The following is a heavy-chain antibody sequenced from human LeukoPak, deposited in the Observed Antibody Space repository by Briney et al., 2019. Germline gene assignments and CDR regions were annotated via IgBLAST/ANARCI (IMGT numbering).Heavy chain of an antibody. CDR3: ARGNPLASYSSSWYRY. CDR2: INHSGST. D-gene: IGHD6-13*01. J-gene: IGHJ4*02. Sequence: GSLRLSCAASGFTFRSDWMSWIRQPPGKGLEWIGEINHSGSTNYNPSLKSRVTISVDTSKNQFSLKLSSVTAADTAVYYCARGNPLASYSSSWYRYWGQGTLVTVSS. V-gene: IGHV4-34*01. CDR1: GFTFRSDW.